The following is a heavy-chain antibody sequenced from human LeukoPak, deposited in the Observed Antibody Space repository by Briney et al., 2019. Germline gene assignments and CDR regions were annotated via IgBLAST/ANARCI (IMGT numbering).Heavy chain of an antibody. V-gene: IGHV4-59*08. Sequence: SETLSLTCTVSCGSISSYYWSWIRQPPGKGLEWIGYIYYSGSTNYNPSLKSRVTISVDTSKNQFSLKLSSVTAADTAVYYCARHDSSGWFPGGAFDIWGQGTMVTVSS. D-gene: IGHD6-19*01. CDR1: CGSISSYY. CDR3: ARHDSSGWFPGGAFDI. CDR2: IYYSGST. J-gene: IGHJ3*02.